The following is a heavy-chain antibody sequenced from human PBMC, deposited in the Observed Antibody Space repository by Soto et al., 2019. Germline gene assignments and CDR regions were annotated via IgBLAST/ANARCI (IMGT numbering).Heavy chain of an antibody. CDR3: VRQTSQSQYYYYYDMDV. CDR1: GYSFSTYW. Sequence: ESLKISCKGSGYSFSTYWIAWVRQMPGKGLEWMGIIYPGDSDTRYSPSFQGQVTFSADKSISTAYLQWSSLRASDTAMYYCVRQTSQSQYYYYYDMDVWGQGTTVTVSS. V-gene: IGHV5-51*01. J-gene: IGHJ6*02. CDR2: IYPGDSDT.